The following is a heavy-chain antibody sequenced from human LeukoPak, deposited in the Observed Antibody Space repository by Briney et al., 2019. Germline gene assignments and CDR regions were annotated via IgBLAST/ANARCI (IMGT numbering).Heavy chain of an antibody. V-gene: IGHV3-21*01. CDR2: ISSSSSYI. D-gene: IGHD6-13*01. CDR1: GFTFSSYS. CDR3: ASGGFIAAAFDY. Sequence: PGGSLRLSSAASGFTFSSYSMNWVRQAPGKGLEWVSSISSSSSYIYYADSVKGRFTISRDNAKNSLYLQMNSLRAEDTAVYYCASGGFIAAAFDYWGQGTLVTVSS. J-gene: IGHJ4*02.